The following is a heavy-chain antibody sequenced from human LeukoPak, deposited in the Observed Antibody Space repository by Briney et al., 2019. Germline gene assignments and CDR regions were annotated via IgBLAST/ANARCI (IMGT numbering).Heavy chain of an antibody. J-gene: IGHJ4*02. CDR1: GYTFTGYY. D-gene: IGHD6-13*01. V-gene: IGHV1-3*01. Sequence: GASVTVSCKASGYTFTGYYMHWVRQAPGQGLEWMGWINAGNGNTKYSQKFQGRVTITRDTSASTAYMELSSLRSEDTAVYYCARDQASVAAAGKGGFDYWGQGTLVTVSS. CDR3: ARDQASVAAAGKGGFDY. CDR2: INAGNGNT.